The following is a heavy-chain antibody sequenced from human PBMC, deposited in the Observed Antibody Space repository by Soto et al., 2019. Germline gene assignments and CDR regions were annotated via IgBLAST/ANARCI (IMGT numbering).Heavy chain of an antibody. V-gene: IGHV4-38-2*01. CDR2: IYHSGTT. CDR3: AGLGYCSGGSCYPYYYYGMDV. D-gene: IGHD2-15*01. Sequence: PSETLSLTCAVSGDSISSGYYWAWIRRPPGKGLEWIGSIYHSGTTYYNPSLKSRVTISVDTSRNQFSLKLSSVTAADTAVYYCAGLGYCSGGSCYPYYYYGMDVWGQGTTVTVSS. J-gene: IGHJ6*02. CDR1: GDSISSGYY.